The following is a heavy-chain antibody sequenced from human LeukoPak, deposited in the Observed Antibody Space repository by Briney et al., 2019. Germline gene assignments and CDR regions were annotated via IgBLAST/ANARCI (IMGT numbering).Heavy chain of an antibody. CDR2: IYYSGST. V-gene: IGHV4-59*08. Sequence: PSETLSLTCAVYGGSFSGYYWSWIRQPPGKGLEWIGYIYYSGSTNYNPSLKSRVTISVDTSKNQFSLKLSSVTAADTAVYYCARGYCGGDCYSSSHDAFDIWGQGTMVTVSS. CDR1: GGSFSGYY. D-gene: IGHD2-21*02. CDR3: ARGYCGGDCYSSSHDAFDI. J-gene: IGHJ3*02.